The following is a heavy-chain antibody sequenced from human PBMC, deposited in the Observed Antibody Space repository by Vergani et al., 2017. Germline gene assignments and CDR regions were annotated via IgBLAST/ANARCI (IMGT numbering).Heavy chain of an antibody. V-gene: IGHV4-61*02. J-gene: IGHJ6*02. D-gene: IGHD5-18*01. Sequence: QVQLQESGPGLVKPSQTLSLTCTVSGGSISSGSYYWSWIRQPAGKGLEWIGRIYTSGSTNYNPSLKSRVTISVDTSKNQFSLKLSSVTAADTAVYYCARGYVYGDTAMPDYYYGMDVWGQGTTVTVSS. CDR3: ARGYVYGDTAMPDYYYGMDV. CDR2: IYTSGST. CDR1: GGSISSGSYY.